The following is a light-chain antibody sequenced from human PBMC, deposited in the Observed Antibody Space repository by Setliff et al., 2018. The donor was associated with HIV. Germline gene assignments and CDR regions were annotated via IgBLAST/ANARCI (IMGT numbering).Light chain of an antibody. V-gene: IGLV2-23*02. CDR2: EVT. Sequence: QSALTQPASVSGSPGQSITISCTGTSSDVGSYNLVSWYQQHPGKAPKLMIYEVTKRPSGVSNRFSGSRSGNTASLTISGLQAEDEADYYCCSYAGSYTFYVFGTGTKATVL. J-gene: IGLJ1*01. CDR3: CSYAGSYTFYV. CDR1: SSDVGSYNL.